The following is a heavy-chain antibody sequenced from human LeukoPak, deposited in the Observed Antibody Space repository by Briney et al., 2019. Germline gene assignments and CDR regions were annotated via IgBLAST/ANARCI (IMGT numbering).Heavy chain of an antibody. CDR3: ARDKSSWKAARYYYYMDV. D-gene: IGHD1-1*01. V-gene: IGHV4-59*01. CDR1: GGSISSYY. CDR2: IYYSGST. Sequence: TSETLSLTCTVSGGSISSYYWSWIRQPPGKGLEWIGYIYYSGSTNYNPSLKGRVTISVDTSKNQFSLKLSSATAADTAVYYCARDKSSWKAARYYYYMDVWGKGTTVTVSS. J-gene: IGHJ6*03.